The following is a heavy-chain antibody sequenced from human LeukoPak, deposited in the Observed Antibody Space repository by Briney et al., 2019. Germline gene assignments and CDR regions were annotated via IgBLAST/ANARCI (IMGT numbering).Heavy chain of an antibody. CDR1: GFTFSTYG. CDR3: AKVRGGNRGDAFDI. CDR2: ISGSGAGT. J-gene: IGHJ3*02. V-gene: IGHV3-23*01. D-gene: IGHD4-23*01. Sequence: GGSLRLSCAASGFTFSTYGMGWVRQAPGKGLEWVSSISGSGAGTYYEDSVKGRFTISRDNSKNTLYLQMNSLRAEDTAVYYCAKVRGGNRGDAFDIWGQGTLVTVSS.